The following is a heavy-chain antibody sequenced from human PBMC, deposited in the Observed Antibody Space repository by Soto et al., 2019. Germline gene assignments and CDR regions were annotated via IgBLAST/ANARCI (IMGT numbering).Heavy chain of an antibody. J-gene: IGHJ5*02. CDR1: GGSISGYY. D-gene: IGHD3-3*01. Sequence: SETLSLTCTVSGGSISGYYWTWIRQPAGKGLEWIGRIYSSGNTKYNPSLQSRVTMSLDTSNNQFSLRLTSVTAADTAVYYCARGQRFSDWFDPWGQGTLVTVSS. CDR3: ARGQRFSDWFDP. CDR2: IYSSGNT. V-gene: IGHV4-4*07.